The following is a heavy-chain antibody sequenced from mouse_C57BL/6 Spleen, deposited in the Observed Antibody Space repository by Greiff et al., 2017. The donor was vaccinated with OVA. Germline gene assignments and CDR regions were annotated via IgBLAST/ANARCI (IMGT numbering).Heavy chain of an antibody. V-gene: IGHV1-72*01. CDR2: IDPNSGGT. CDR3: AREEDSSGGFAY. CDR1: GYTFTSYW. D-gene: IGHD3-2*02. J-gene: IGHJ3*01. Sequence: QVQLQQPGAELVKPGASVKLSCKASGYTFTSYWMHWVKQRPGRGLDWIGRIDPNSGGTKYNEKFKSKATLTVDKPASAAYMQRSSLASEDSAVYYCAREEDSSGGFAYWGQGTLVTGSA.